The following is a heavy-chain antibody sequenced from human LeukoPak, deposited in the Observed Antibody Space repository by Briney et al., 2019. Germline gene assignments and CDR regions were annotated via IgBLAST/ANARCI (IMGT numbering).Heavy chain of an antibody. V-gene: IGHV4-38-2*02. CDR1: GYSISSGYY. CDR3: ARDLRGYDFSDYYYHMDV. D-gene: IGHD5-12*01. CDR2: IYHSGST. Sequence: SETLSLTCTVSGYSISSGYYWGWIRQPPGKGLEWIGSIYHSGSTYYNPSLKSRVTISVDASKNQFSLKLSSVTAADTAVYYCARDLRGYDFSDYYYHMDVWDKGTTVTVSS. J-gene: IGHJ6*03.